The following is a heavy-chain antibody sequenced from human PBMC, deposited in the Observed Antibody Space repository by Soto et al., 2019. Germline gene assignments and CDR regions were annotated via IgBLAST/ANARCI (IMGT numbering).Heavy chain of an antibody. CDR3: AKAREEYQLPPDWGYYYYGMDV. V-gene: IGHV3-74*01. Sequence: GGSLRLSCAASGFTFSSYWMHWVRQAPGKGLVWVSRINSDGSSTSYADSVKGRFTISRDNAKNTLYLQMNSLRAEDTAVYYCAKAREEYQLPPDWGYYYYGMDVWGQGTTVTVSS. D-gene: IGHD2-2*01. CDR1: GFTFSSYW. CDR2: INSDGSST. J-gene: IGHJ6*02.